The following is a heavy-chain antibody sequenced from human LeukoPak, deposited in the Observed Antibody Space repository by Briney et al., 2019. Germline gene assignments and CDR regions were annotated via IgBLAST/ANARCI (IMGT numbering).Heavy chain of an antibody. CDR1: GYTFTSYG. J-gene: IGHJ3*02. V-gene: IGHV1-18*01. CDR2: ISAYNGNT. D-gene: IGHD3-3*01. Sequence: ASVKVSCKASGYTFTSYGISWVRQAPGQGLEWMGWISAYNGNTNYAQKLQGRVTMTTDTSTSTAYMELRSLRSDDTAVYYCARDRGPVLDFWSGYYYAFDIWGQGTMVTVSS. CDR3: ARDRGPVLDFWSGYYYAFDI.